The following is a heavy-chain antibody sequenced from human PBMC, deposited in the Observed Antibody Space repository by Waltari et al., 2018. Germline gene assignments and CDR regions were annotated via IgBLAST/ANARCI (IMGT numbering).Heavy chain of an antibody. CDR3: ARYFVLPEASSYYGDF. J-gene: IGHJ4*02. Sequence: QVQLQQWGAGLLRPSETLSLTCAVLGGSLTDYFWSWNRQPPGKRPEGIGDISHRGNCNYSPSLKSRVTLSVDASKTQFSLNLTSVTAADTAVYYCARYFVLPEASSYYGDFWGEGTLSTVSS. CDR1: GGSLTDYF. V-gene: IGHV4-34*02. D-gene: IGHD6-6*01. CDR2: ISHRGNC.